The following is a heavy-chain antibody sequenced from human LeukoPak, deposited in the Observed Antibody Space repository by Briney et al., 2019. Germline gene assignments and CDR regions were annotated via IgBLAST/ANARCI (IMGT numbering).Heavy chain of an antibody. J-gene: IGHJ6*03. CDR1: GGSISSSSYY. D-gene: IGHD4-17*01. V-gene: IGHV4-61*01. Sequence: SETLSLTCTVSGGSISSSSYYWSWIRQPPGKGLEWIGYIYYTGSTDYNPSLKSRVTISVDTSKNQFSLKLSSMTAADTAVYYCARTYGDYGYYYYMDVWGKGTTVTVSS. CDR2: IYYTGST. CDR3: ARTYGDYGYYYYMDV.